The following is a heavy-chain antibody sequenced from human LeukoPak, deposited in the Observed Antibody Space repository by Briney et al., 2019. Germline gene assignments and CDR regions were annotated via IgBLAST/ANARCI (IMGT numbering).Heavy chain of an antibody. D-gene: IGHD6-6*01. J-gene: IGHJ4*02. CDR1: GGSFSGYY. CDR2: INHSGST. V-gene: IGHV4-34*01. CDR3: ARRASSIAARVSFDY. Sequence: SETLSLTCAVYGGSFSGYYWSWIRQPPGKGLEWIGEINHSGSTNYTPSLKSRVTISVDTSKNQFSLKLSSVTAADTAVYYCARRASSIAARVSFDYWGQGALVTVSS.